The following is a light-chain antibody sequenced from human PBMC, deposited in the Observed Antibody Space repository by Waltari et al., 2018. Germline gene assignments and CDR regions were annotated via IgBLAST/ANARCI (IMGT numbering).Light chain of an antibody. J-gene: IGLJ3*02. V-gene: IGLV4-69*01. CDR1: SGHSNHN. CDR3: QTGGHGPWV. CDR2: INSYGSH. Sequence: QLVVTQSSSASASPRASVKHPCTPDSGHSNHNIAGLQRQPEKAPPYLMKINSYGSHSKGDEIPDRFSGSSSGAERYLTISNLQSEDEGDYYCQTGGHGPWVFGGGTKLTVL.